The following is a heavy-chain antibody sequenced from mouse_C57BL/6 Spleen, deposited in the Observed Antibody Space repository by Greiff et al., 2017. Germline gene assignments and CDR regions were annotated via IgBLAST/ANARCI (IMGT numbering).Heavy chain of an antibody. CDR3: ARANYSNYEEWYFDV. V-gene: IGHV1-4*01. CDR2: INPSSGYT. CDR1: GYTFTSYT. J-gene: IGHJ1*03. D-gene: IGHD2-5*01. Sequence: QVQLKQSGAELARPGASVKMSCKASGYTFTSYTMHWVKQRPGQGLEWIGYINPSSGYTKYNQKFKDKATLTADKSSSTAYMQLSSLTSEDSAVYYCARANYSNYEEWYFDVWGTGTTVTVSS.